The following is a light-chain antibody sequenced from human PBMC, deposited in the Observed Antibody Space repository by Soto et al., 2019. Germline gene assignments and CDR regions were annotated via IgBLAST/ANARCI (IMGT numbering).Light chain of an antibody. V-gene: IGKV3-20*01. J-gene: IGKJ4*01. CDR3: QQYGSTPLT. Sequence: EIVLTQSPGTLSLSPGERATLSCRASQSVSRSNLAWYQQKPGQAPRLLIYGASSRATGVPDRFSGSGSGTDLTLIISRLEPEDFAVYNCQQYGSTPLTFGGGTKVEIK. CDR2: GAS. CDR1: QSVSRSN.